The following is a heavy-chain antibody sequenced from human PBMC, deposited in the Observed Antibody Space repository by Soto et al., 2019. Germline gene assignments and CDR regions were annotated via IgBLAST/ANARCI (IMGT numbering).Heavy chain of an antibody. CDR3: ARDYYRVNRGYGFSMDV. D-gene: IGHD5-12*01. Sequence: QVQLVESGGGVVQPGRSLRLSCAASGFTFSSYAMHWVRQAPGKGLEWVAVISYDGSNKYYADSVKGRFTISRDNSKNTLYLQMNSLSAEDAAVYYCARDYYRVNRGYGFSMDVWGQGTTVTVSS. CDR2: ISYDGSNK. CDR1: GFTFSSYA. J-gene: IGHJ6*02. V-gene: IGHV3-30-3*01.